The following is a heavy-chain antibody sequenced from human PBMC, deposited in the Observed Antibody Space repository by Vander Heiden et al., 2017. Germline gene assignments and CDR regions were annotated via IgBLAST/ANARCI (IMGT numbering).Heavy chain of an antibody. D-gene: IGHD3-10*01. V-gene: IGHV3-7*01. J-gene: IGHJ6*02. CDR2: INEKGSER. CDR3: ARLGNYEIFYYYGMDV. CDR1: GFTCQNYW. Sequence: VQLVESGGGLVQPGGSLRLSCVGSGFTCQNYWMTWVRQAPGKGLEWVADINEKGSERYYVDSVKGRFIISRDNAKNSVYVQMNSLRAEDTAVYYCARLGNYEIFYYYGMDVWGQGTTVTVSS.